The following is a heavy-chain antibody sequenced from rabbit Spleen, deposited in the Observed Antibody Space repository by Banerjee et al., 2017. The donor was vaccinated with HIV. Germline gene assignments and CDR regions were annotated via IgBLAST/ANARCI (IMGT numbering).Heavy chain of an antibody. D-gene: IGHD1-1*01. Sequence: QSLEESGGDLVKPGASLTLTCTASGFSFSYYYYMCWVRQAPGKGLEWIACIYAGSSSGFTYSATWATGRFTISKTSSTTVTLQMTSLTVADTATYFCARDLVAVIGWNFNLWGPGTLVTVS. V-gene: IGHV1S40*01. J-gene: IGHJ4*01. CDR1: GFSFSYYYY. CDR3: ARDLVAVIGWNFNL. CDR2: IYAGSSSGFT.